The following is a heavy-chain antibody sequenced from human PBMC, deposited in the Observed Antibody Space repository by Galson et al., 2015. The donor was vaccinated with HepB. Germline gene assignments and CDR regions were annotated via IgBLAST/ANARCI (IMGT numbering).Heavy chain of an antibody. D-gene: IGHD5-18*01. J-gene: IGHJ5*01. CDR1: GFAFDSHA. V-gene: IGHV3-23*01. Sequence: LRLSCAASGFAFDSHAMSWVRQAPGRGLEWLSGITGKGDSTLYADSVKGRFTVSKDNSNNMLYLQMNRLRAEDAGLYFCAKGYGLFDSWGQGILVTVSS. CDR3: AKGYGLFDS. CDR2: ITGKGDST.